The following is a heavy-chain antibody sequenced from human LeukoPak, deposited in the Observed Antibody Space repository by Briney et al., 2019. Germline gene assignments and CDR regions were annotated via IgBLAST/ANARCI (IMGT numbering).Heavy chain of an antibody. J-gene: IGHJ3*02. CDR2: INHSGST. CDR3: ARGVRDYVFDAFNI. D-gene: IGHD3-16*01. V-gene: IGHV4-34*01. Sequence: SETLSLTCAVYGGSFSGYYWSWIRQPPGKGLEWIGEINHSGSTNYNPSLKSRVTISVDTSKNQFSLKLTSVTAADTSVYYCARGVRDYVFDAFNIWGPGTMVTVSS. CDR1: GGSFSGYY.